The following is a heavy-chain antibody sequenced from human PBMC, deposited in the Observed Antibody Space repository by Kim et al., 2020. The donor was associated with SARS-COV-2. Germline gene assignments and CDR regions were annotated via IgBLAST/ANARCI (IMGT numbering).Heavy chain of an antibody. J-gene: IGHJ4*02. CDR3: AKVTTLTAPFYDY. CDR2: ISASGGDT. CDR1: GFTFSSYA. V-gene: IGHV3-23*01. Sequence: GGSLRVSCAASGFTFSSYALSWVRQAPGKGLEWVSRISASGGDTYYADSVQGRFTISRDNSKNALNLEMNSLRAEDTALYYCAKVTTLTAPFYDYWGQGTLVTVSS. D-gene: IGHD4-4*01.